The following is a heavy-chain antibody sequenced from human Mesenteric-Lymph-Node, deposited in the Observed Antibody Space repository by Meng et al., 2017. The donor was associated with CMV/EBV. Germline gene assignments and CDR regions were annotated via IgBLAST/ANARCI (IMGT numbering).Heavy chain of an antibody. Sequence: GESLKISCAASGFTFSSYSMNWVRQAPGKGLEWVSSISSSSYIYYADSVKGRFTISRDNAKNSLYLQMNSLRAEDTAVYYCARDGGYSYGSSAFDIWGQGTMVTVSS. CDR3: ARDGGYSYGSSAFDI. CDR1: GFTFSSYS. D-gene: IGHD5-18*01. CDR2: ISSSSYI. J-gene: IGHJ3*02. V-gene: IGHV3-21*01.